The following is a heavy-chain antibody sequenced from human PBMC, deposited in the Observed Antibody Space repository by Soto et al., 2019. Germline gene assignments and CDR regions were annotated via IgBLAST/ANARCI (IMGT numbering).Heavy chain of an antibody. CDR3: ARGFNYVWGSYRIGRAYAFDI. J-gene: IGHJ3*02. V-gene: IGHV3-21*01. Sequence: GGSLRLSCAASGFTFSSYSVHWVRQAPGKGLEWVSSISSSSSYIYYADSVKGRFTIARDNAKNSLYLQMNSLRAEDTAVYYWARGFNYVWGSYRIGRAYAFDIWGQGTMVTVSS. D-gene: IGHD3-16*02. CDR1: GFTFSSYS. CDR2: ISSSSSYI.